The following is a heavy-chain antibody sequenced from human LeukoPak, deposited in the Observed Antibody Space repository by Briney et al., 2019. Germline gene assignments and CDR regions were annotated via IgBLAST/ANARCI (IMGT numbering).Heavy chain of an antibody. D-gene: IGHD4-17*01. Sequence: GGSLRLSCAASGFTFSGSAMHWVRQASGKGLEWVGRIRSKANSYATAYAASVKGRFTISRDDSKNTAYLQMNSLKTEDTAVYYCTRRDNDYSDLGYYYHYMDVWGKGTTVTVSS. CDR3: TRRDNDYSDLGYYYHYMDV. V-gene: IGHV3-73*01. CDR1: GFTFSGSA. CDR2: IRSKANSYAT. J-gene: IGHJ6*03.